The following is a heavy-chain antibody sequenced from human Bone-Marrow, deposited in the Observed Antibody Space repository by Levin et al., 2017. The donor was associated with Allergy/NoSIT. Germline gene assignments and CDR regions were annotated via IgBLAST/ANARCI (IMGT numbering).Heavy chain of an antibody. CDR1: GFTFSSYS. CDR3: ARGSWSSGGYFNY. J-gene: IGHJ4*02. CDR2: ISSSSSYI. V-gene: IGHV3-21*01. D-gene: IGHD6-19*01. Sequence: PGGSLRLSCAASGFTFSSYSMNWVRQAPGKGLEWVSSISSSSSYIYYADSVKGRFTISRDNAKNSLYLQMNSLRAEDTAVYYCARGSWSSGGYFNYWGQGTLVTVSS.